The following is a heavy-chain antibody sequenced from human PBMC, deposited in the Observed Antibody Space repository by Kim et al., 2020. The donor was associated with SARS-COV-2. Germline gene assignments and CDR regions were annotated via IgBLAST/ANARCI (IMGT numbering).Heavy chain of an antibody. J-gene: IGHJ5*02. Sequence: SETLSLTCTVSGGSISSSSYYWGWIRQPPGKGLEWIGSIYYSGSTYYNPSLKSRVTISVDTSKNQFSLKLSSVTAADTAVYYCARVAQYQLLLPPWFDPWGQGTLVTVSS. D-gene: IGHD2-2*01. CDR1: GGSISSSSYY. V-gene: IGHV4-39*07. CDR3: ARVAQYQLLLPPWFDP. CDR2: IYYSGST.